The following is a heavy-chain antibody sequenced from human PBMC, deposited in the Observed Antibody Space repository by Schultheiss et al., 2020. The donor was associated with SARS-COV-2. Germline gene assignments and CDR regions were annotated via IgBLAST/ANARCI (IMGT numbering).Heavy chain of an antibody. V-gene: IGHV4-34*09. J-gene: IGHJ6*02. CDR2: IYYSGNT. D-gene: IGHD4-17*01. CDR1: GGSFSGYY. CDR3: ARGGSTVTPFGMDV. Sequence: SETLSLTCAVYGGSFSGYYWSWIRQRPGKGLEWIGDIYYSGNTNYNPSLKSRTTISLDMSKNQFSLRVTSVTAADTAVYYCARGGSTVTPFGMDVWGHGTTVTVSS.